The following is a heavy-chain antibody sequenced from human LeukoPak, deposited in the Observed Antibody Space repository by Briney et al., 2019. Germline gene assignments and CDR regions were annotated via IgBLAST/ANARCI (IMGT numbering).Heavy chain of an antibody. Sequence: GGSLRLSCTASGFTFTTYNMNWVRQAPGKGLEWVSSISTSSDDIFYADSVKGRFTISRDNAKNSLYLQMDSLRAEDTAAYYCARAGPYDSSGYWDAFDFWGQGTMVTVSS. CDR3: ARAGPYDSSGYWDAFDF. J-gene: IGHJ3*01. D-gene: IGHD3-22*01. CDR1: GFTFTTYN. V-gene: IGHV3-21*01. CDR2: ISTSSDDI.